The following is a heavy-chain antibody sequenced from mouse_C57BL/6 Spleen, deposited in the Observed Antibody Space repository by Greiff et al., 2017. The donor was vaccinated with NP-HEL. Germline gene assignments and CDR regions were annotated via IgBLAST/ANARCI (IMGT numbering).Heavy chain of an antibody. V-gene: IGHV1-54*01. CDR2: INPGSGGT. CDR1: GYAFTNYL. D-gene: IGHD1-1*01. J-gene: IGHJ1*03. CDR3: ARNGVTTVVGDWYFDV. Sequence: VQGVESGAELVRPGTSVKVSCKASGYAFTNYLIEWVKQRPGQGLEWIGVINPGSGGTNYNEKFKGKATLTADKSSSTAYMQLSSLTSEDSAVYFCARNGVTTVVGDWYFDVWGTGTTVTVSS.